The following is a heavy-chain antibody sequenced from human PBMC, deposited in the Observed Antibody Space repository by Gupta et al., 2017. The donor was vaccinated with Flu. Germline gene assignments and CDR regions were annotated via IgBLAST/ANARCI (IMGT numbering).Heavy chain of an antibody. J-gene: IGHJ6*02. CDR1: GDSISTYY. CDR2: IYYSGST. CDR3: ARGGWVLAAVGNHYYYYGMDV. V-gene: IGHV4-59*01. D-gene: IGHD6-13*01. Sequence: QVQLQESGPGLVKPSETLSLTCTVSGDSISTYYWSWIRQPPGTGLEWIGYIYYSGSTNYNPSLKSRVTISVDTSKNQFSLKLNSVTAADTAVYYCARGGWVLAAVGNHYYYYGMDVWGQGTTITVSS.